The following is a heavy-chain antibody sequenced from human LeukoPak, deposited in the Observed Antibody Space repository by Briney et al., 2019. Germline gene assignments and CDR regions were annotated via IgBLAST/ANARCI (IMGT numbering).Heavy chain of an antibody. CDR3: ARAKLRIQLWYMDY. CDR2: INHSGST. D-gene: IGHD5-18*01. Sequence: PSETLSLTCAVYGGSFRGYYWSWIRQPPGKGLEWIGEINHSGSTNYNPSLKSRVTISVDTSKNQFSLKLSSVTAADTAVYYCARAKLRIQLWYMDYWGQGTLVTVSS. J-gene: IGHJ4*02. V-gene: IGHV4-34*01. CDR1: GGSFRGYY.